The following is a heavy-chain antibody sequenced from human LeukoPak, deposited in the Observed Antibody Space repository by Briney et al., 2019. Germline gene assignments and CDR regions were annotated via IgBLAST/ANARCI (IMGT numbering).Heavy chain of an antibody. V-gene: IGHV1-69*01. CDR2: IIPIFGTA. Sequence: ASVKVSCKASGGTFSSYAISWVRQAPGQGLEWMGGIIPIFGTANYAQKFQGRVTITADESTSTAYMELSSLRSEDTAVYYRARTDYYDSSADYWGQGTLVTVSS. CDR3: ARTDYYDSSADY. CDR1: GGTFSSYA. D-gene: IGHD3-22*01. J-gene: IGHJ4*02.